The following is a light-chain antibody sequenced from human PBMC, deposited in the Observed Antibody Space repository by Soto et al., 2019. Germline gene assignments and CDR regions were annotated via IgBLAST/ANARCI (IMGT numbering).Light chain of an antibody. CDR2: AAS. Sequence: IQMTQSPSLLAASAGDRVTIFCRASQSISNFLHWYQQKPGKAPKLLIYAASKLESGVPSRFGGSGSGTEFTLTISSLQPDDFATYYCQQYNSYPLTFGGGTKVDIK. CDR1: QSISNF. V-gene: IGKV1-5*02. J-gene: IGKJ4*01. CDR3: QQYNSYPLT.